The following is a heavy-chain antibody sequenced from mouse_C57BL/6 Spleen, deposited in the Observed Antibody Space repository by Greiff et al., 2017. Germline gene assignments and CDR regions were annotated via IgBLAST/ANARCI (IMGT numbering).Heavy chain of an antibody. CDR2: INLNNGGT. J-gene: IGHJ3*01. CDR1: GYTFTDYY. CDR3: ARGGDYYGSSPWFAY. V-gene: IGHV1-26*01. D-gene: IGHD1-1*01. Sequence: VQLQQSGPELVKPGASVKISCKASGYTFTDYYMNWVRQSPGKSLEWIGDINLNNGGTSYNQKFKGKATLTVDKSSSTAYMELRSLTSEDSAVYYCARGGDYYGSSPWFAYWGQGTLVTVSA.